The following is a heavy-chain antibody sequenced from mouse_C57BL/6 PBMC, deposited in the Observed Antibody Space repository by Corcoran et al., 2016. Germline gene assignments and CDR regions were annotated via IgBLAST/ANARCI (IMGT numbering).Heavy chain of an antibody. J-gene: IGHJ4*01. CDR3: ARLGSTVVATDYAMDY. D-gene: IGHD1-1*01. Sequence: QIQLVQSGPELKKPGETVKISCKASGYTFTTYGMSWVKQAPGKGLKWMGWINTYSGVPTYADDFKGRFAFSLETSASTAYLQINNLKNEDTATYFCARLGSTVVATDYAMDYWGQGTSVTVSS. V-gene: IGHV9-3*01. CDR1: GYTFTTYG. CDR2: INTYSGVP.